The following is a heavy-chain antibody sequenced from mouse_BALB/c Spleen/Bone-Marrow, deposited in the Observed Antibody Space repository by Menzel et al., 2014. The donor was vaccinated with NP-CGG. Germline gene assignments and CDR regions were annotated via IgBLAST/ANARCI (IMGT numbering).Heavy chain of an antibody. CDR2: IYPGDGST. J-gene: IGHJ4*01. Sequence: QVQLQQSGPELVKPGASVKMSCKASGHTFTSYYIHWVKQRPGQGLEWIGWIYPGDGSTKYNEKFKGKTTLTADKSSSTAYMLRSSLTSEDSAIYFCARGGGMDYWGQGTSVTVSS. CDR1: GHTFTSYY. CDR3: ARGGGMDY. V-gene: IGHV1S56*01.